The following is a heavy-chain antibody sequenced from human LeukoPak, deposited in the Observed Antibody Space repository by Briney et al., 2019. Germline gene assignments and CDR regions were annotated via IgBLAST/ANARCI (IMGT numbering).Heavy chain of an antibody. V-gene: IGHV3-23*01. Sequence: GGSLRLSCEGSGFTFSDWSMNWVRQAPGKGLEWVSAISGSGGSTYYADSVKGRFTISRDNSKNTLYLQMNSLRAEDTAVYYCAKDPACSSTSCYDYFDYWGQGTLVTVSS. D-gene: IGHD2-2*01. J-gene: IGHJ4*02. CDR3: AKDPACSSTSCYDYFDY. CDR2: ISGSGGST. CDR1: GFTFSDWS.